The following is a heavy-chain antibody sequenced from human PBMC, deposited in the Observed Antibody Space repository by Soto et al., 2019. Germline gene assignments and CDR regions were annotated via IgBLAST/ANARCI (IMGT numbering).Heavy chain of an antibody. CDR1: GFLLSTSGVG. J-gene: IGHJ4*02. CDR2: IYWNDHD. Sequence: GSGPTLVNPTQTLTLTCTFSGFLLSTSGVGVGWIRQPPGKALEWLALIYWNDHDYYSPSLKSRLTITKDTSKNQVILTMTNMDPVDTATYYCAHRQEDWGCFDYWGQGTLVTSPQ. V-gene: IGHV2-5*01. CDR3: AHRQEDWGCFDY. D-gene: IGHD2-8*02.